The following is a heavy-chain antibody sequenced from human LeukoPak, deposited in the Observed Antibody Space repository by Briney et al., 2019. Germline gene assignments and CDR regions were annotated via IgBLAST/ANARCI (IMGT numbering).Heavy chain of an antibody. Sequence: GGSLRLSCAASAFSLSTYWMHWVRQSPGKGPEWVSRISSDGTITNYAESVEGRFIISRDNAKNTVYLQMNSLRVEDTAAYYWARAYFDRWSGCLFGSWGRGSLVTVSP. J-gene: IGHJ4*02. D-gene: IGHD3-3*01. CDR2: ISSDGTIT. CDR3: ARAYFDRWSGCLFGS. CDR1: AFSLSTYW. V-gene: IGHV3-74*01.